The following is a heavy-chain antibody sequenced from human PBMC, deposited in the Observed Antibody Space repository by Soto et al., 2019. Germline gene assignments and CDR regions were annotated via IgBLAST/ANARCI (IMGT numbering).Heavy chain of an antibody. CDR1: GGSFSGYY. D-gene: IGHD3-3*01. J-gene: IGHJ4*02. CDR3: ARAPVGLDTISYFDY. CDR2: IYNGGST. Sequence: SETLSLTCAVYGGSFSGYYWSWIRQPPGNGLEWIGYIYNGGSTYYRPSLESRMHMSLDATRNHYSLRLTSVTAADTAVYFCARAPVGLDTISYFDYWGQGKLVT. V-gene: IGHV4-34*10.